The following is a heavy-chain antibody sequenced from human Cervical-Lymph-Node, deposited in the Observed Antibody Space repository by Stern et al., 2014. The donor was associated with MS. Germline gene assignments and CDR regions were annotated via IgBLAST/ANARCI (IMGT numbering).Heavy chain of an antibody. CDR1: GYTFSSYY. Sequence: QMQLVQSGAEVKKPGASGKLSCKASGYTFSSYYMHWLRQAPGQGLEWMGISRPSGGVTAYAPKFQGRVTMTRDTSTTTVYLELSGLRSEDTAVYYCAREPSKSYRFDNWGQGTLVTVSS. CDR3: AREPSKSYRFDN. V-gene: IGHV1-46*01. D-gene: IGHD1-26*01. CDR2: SRPSGGVT. J-gene: IGHJ4*02.